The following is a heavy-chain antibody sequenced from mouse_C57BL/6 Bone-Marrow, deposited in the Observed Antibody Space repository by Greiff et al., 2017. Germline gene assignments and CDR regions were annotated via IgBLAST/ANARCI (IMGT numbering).Heavy chain of an antibody. J-gene: IGHJ4*01. D-gene: IGHD2-3*01. CDR2: IRSKSSNYAT. V-gene: IGHV10-3*01. CDR1: GFTFNTYA. CDR3: VRGRWLPLYYAMDY. Sequence: EVQLVESGGGLVQPKGSLKLSCAASGFTFNTYAMHWVRQAPGKGLEWVARIRSKSSNYATYYADSVKDRFTISRDDSQSMLYLQMNNLKTEDTAMYYCVRGRWLPLYYAMDYWGQGTSVTVSS.